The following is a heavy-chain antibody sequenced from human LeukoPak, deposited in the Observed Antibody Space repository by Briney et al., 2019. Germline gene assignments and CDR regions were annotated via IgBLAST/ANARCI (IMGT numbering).Heavy chain of an antibody. Sequence: APVKVSCKVSGYTLTELSMHWVRQAPGKGLEWMGGFDPEDGETIYAQKFQGRVTMTEDTSTDTAYMELSSLRSEDTAVYYCATSVVPRYCSGGSCYSGPYFWGQGTLVTVSS. CDR2: FDPEDGET. J-gene: IGHJ4*02. CDR3: ATSVVPRYCSGGSCYSGPYF. CDR1: GYTLTELS. V-gene: IGHV1-24*01. D-gene: IGHD2-15*01.